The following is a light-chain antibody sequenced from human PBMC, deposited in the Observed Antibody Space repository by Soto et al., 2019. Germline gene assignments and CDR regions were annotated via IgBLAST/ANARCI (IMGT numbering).Light chain of an antibody. Sequence: EIVLTQSPATLSLSPGEGATLSFRASQSVSSYLAWYQQKPGQAPRLLIYDASNRATGIPARFSGGGSGTDFTLTISSLEPEDFAVYYCQQRSNWPPEVTFGQGARLENK. J-gene: IGKJ5*01. CDR2: DAS. CDR3: QQRSNWPPEVT. V-gene: IGKV3-11*01. CDR1: QSVSSY.